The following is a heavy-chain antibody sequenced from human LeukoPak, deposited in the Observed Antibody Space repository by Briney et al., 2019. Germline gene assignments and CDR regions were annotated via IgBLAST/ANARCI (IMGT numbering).Heavy chain of an antibody. D-gene: IGHD1-1*01. CDR1: GFSFSSYE. CDR2: ISASGTLT. CDR3: ARDPRTVRI. J-gene: IGHJ4*02. V-gene: IGHV3-48*03. Sequence: GGSLRLSCAASGFSFSSYEMNWVRQAPGKGLEWISYISASGTLTHYADSVEGRFTISRDNAKNSLYLQMNSLRVEDTAVYYCARDPRTVRIWGQGTLVTVSS.